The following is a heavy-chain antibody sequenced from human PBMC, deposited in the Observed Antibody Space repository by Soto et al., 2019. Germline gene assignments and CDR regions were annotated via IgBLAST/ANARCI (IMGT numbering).Heavy chain of an antibody. CDR3: ARIGIVVVPAAIRWFDP. Sequence: GESLKISCKGSGYSFTSYWIGWVRQMPGKGLEWMGIIYPGDSDTRYSPSFQGQVTISADKSISTAYLQWSSLKASDTAMYYCARIGIVVVPAAIRWFDPWGQGTLVTVSS. CDR1: GYSFTSYW. J-gene: IGHJ5*02. V-gene: IGHV5-51*01. D-gene: IGHD2-2*01. CDR2: IYPGDSDT.